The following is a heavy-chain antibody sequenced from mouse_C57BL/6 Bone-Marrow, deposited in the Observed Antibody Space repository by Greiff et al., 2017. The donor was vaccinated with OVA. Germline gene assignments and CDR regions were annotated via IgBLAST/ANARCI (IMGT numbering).Heavy chain of an antibody. CDR3: AREDYSNFYWYFDV. V-gene: IGHV5-4*01. CDR1: GFTFSSYA. Sequence: DVHLVESGGGLVKPGGSLKLSCAASGFTFSSYAMSWVRQTPEKRLEWVATISDGGSYTYYPDNVKGRFTISRDNAKNNLYLQMSHLKSEDTAMYYCAREDYSNFYWYFDVWGTGTTVTVSS. J-gene: IGHJ1*03. D-gene: IGHD2-5*01. CDR2: ISDGGSYT.